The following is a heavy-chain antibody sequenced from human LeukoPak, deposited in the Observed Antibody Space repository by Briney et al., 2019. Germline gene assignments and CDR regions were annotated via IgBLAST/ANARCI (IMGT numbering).Heavy chain of an antibody. V-gene: IGHV4-61*02. CDR3: ARATYYDFWSGYYTDFGAFDI. CDR2: IYTSGST. J-gene: IGHJ3*02. Sequence: PSQTLSLTCTVSGGSISSGSYYWSWIRQPAGKGLEWIGRIYTSGSTNYNPSLKSRVTISVDTSKNQFSLKLSSVTAADTAVYYCARATYYDFWSGYYTDFGAFDIWGQGTMVTVSS. CDR1: GGSISSGSYY. D-gene: IGHD3-3*01.